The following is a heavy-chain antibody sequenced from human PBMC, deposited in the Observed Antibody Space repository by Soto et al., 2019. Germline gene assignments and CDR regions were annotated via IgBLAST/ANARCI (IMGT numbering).Heavy chain of an antibody. J-gene: IGHJ4*02. CDR3: ARASGYSSGWPFFDY. D-gene: IGHD6-19*01. V-gene: IGHV3-74*01. CDR2: INSDGSST. Sequence: EVPLVESGGGLVQPGGSLRLSCAASGFTFSSYWMHWVRQAPGKGLVWVSRINSDGSSTSYADSVKGRFTISRDNAKNTLYLQMNSLRAEDTAVYYCARASGYSSGWPFFDYWGQGTLVTVSS. CDR1: GFTFSSYW.